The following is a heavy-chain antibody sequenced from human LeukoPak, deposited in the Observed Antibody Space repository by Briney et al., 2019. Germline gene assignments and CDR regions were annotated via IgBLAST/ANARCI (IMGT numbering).Heavy chain of an antibody. CDR1: GFTFSSYA. CDR3: ARALVGGYYYGMDV. V-gene: IGHV3-23*01. D-gene: IGHD2-15*01. J-gene: IGHJ6*02. Sequence: PGGSLRLSCAASGFTFSSYAMSWVRQAPGKGLEWVSAISGSGGSTYYADSVKGRFTISRDNSKNTLYLQMNSLRAEDTAVYYCARALVGGYYYGMDVWGQGTTVTVSS. CDR2: ISGSGGST.